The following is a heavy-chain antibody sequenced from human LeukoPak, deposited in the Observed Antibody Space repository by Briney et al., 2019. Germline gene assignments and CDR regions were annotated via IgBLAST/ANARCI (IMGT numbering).Heavy chain of an antibody. Sequence: GGSLRLSCAASGFTFSSYAMSWVRQAPGKGLEWVSAISGSGGSTYYADSVKGRFTISRDNSKNTLYLQMNSLRAEDTAVYYCARDLYYSNRYHYYYYMDVWGKGTTVTVSS. V-gene: IGHV3-23*01. J-gene: IGHJ6*03. CDR1: GFTFSSYA. CDR3: ARDLYYSNRYHYYYYMDV. D-gene: IGHD3-10*01. CDR2: ISGSGGST.